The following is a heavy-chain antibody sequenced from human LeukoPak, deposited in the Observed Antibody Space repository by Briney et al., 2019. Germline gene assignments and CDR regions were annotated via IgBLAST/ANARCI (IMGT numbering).Heavy chain of an antibody. CDR1: GGSISSSSYY. J-gene: IGHJ6*03. CDR2: IYYSGST. V-gene: IGHV4-39*07. CDR3: ARTTEEYYGSGKFRKYYSYYYYMDV. Sequence: SETLSLTCTVSGGSISSSSYYWGWIRQPPGKGLEWIGSIYYSGSTYYNPSLKSRVTISVDMSKNQFSLKLNSVTAADTAVYYCARTTEEYYGSGKFRKYYSYYYYMDVWGKGTTVTVSS. D-gene: IGHD3-10*01.